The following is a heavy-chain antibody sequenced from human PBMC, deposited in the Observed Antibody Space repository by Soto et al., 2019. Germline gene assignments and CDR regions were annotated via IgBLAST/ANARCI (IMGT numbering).Heavy chain of an antibody. CDR1: GTSVSNYY. CDR2: IYTSGST. Sequence: QVQLQESGPGLVKPSETLYLTCSVSGTSVSNYYWSWIRQPAGKGLEHIGRIYTSGSTSYNPSLTSRVSMSMVTSQTQIYLNLTSVTAADTAVYYCARGGIQLSYAFDYWGQGILVTVSS. J-gene: IGHJ4*02. D-gene: IGHD5-18*01. V-gene: IGHV4-4*07. CDR3: ARGGIQLSYAFDY.